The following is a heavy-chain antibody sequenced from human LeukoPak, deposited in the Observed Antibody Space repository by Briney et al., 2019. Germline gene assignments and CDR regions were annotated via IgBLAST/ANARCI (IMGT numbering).Heavy chain of an antibody. CDR2: MNPNSGNT. CDR1: GYTFTSYD. Sequence: ASVKVSCKASGYTFTSYDINWVRQATGQGLEWMGWMNPNSGNTGYAQKFQGRVTMTRNTSISTAYMELSSLRSEDTAVYYCARESRTGGSGDFDYWGQGTLVTVSS. D-gene: IGHD3-10*01. V-gene: IGHV1-8*01. J-gene: IGHJ4*02. CDR3: ARESRTGGSGDFDY.